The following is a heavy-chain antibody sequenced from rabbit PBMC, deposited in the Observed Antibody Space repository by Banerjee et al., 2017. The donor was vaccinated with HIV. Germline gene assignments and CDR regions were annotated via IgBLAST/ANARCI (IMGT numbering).Heavy chain of an antibody. CDR2: IYGGSGDNA. CDR3: ARLDYTDSNDYNL. V-gene: IGHV1S45*01. J-gene: IGHJ4*01. CDR1: GFSFSNNYW. D-gene: IGHD8-1*01. Sequence: QEQLEESGGDLVKPEGSLTLTCTASGFSFSNNYWICWVRQAPGKGLEWIACIYGGSGDNAYYANWAKGRFTISKTSSTTVTLQMASLTAADTATYFCARLDYTDSNDYNLWGQGTLVTVS.